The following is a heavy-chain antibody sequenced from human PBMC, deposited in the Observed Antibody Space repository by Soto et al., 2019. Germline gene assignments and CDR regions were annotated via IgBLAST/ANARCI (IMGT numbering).Heavy chain of an antibody. D-gene: IGHD5-12*01. Sequence: ASVKVSFKSSGYTVTSDGIGLVRQSPGQGLEWMGWISAYNGNPHSAHKLKGRLTMTTDTSTSTAYMELRSLRSDDTAVYYCPTDIPGIVATIRPYYYYYYMDVWGKGTKVTVS. CDR2: ISAYNGNP. CDR1: GYTVTSDG. CDR3: PTDIPGIVATIRPYYYYYYMDV. V-gene: IGHV1-18*01. J-gene: IGHJ6*03.